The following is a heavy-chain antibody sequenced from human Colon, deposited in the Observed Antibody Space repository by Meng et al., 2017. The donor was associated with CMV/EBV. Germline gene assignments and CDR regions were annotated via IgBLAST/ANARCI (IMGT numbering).Heavy chain of an antibody. CDR3: ARDGGCGSTSCYHGAFDL. CDR2: ISIDGGTT. Sequence: ETLSLTCAASGFSFRSYGMHWVRQAPGKGLEYVSAISIDGGTTFHADSVKDRFTISRDNLKNTLYLQMGSVKAEDTAVYYCARDGGCGSTSCYHGAFDLWGQGTMVTVSS. V-gene: IGHV3-64*02. J-gene: IGHJ3*01. D-gene: IGHD2-2*01. CDR1: GFSFRSYG.